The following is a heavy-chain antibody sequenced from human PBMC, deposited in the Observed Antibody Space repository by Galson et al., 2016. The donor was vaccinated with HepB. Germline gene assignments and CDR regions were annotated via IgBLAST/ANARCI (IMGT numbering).Heavy chain of an antibody. CDR1: GFIFSPYS. V-gene: IGHV3-48*02. D-gene: IGHD5-24*01. Sequence: SLRLSCAASGFIFSPYSMNWVRQAPGKGLEWISYISISGETKYYADSVKGRFTIARDNAQNSLFLQMNSLRDEDTAVYYCTRDADGNFVVWGRGTLVTVSS. CDR3: TRDADGNFVV. CDR2: ISISGETK. J-gene: IGHJ2*01.